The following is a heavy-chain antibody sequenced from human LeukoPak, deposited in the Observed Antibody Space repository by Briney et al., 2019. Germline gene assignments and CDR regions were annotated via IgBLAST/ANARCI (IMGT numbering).Heavy chain of an antibody. V-gene: IGHV3-30*04. J-gene: IGHJ4*02. D-gene: IGHD2-21*02. CDR1: GFTFSSYA. CDR3: AREIVVVTANFDY. CDR2: ISYDGSNK. Sequence: PGRSLRLSCAASGFTFSSYAMHGVRQAPGKGLEWVAVISYDGSNKYYADFVKGRFTISRDNSKNTLYLQMNSLRAEDTAVYYCAREIVVVTANFDYWGQGTLVTVSS.